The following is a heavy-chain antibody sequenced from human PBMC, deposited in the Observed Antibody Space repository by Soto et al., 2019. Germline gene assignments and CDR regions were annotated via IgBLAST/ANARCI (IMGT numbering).Heavy chain of an antibody. J-gene: IGHJ4*02. D-gene: IGHD5-18*01. CDR2: IGTGGDT. V-gene: IGHV3-13*01. CDR3: ARGIQLWSLPGY. CDR1: GFTLSAHD. Sequence: EVQLVESGGGLVQPGGSLRLSCAASGFTLSAHDMHWVRRGTGKGLEWVSAIGTGGDTYYAASVKGRFTVSRENAGNSFYLQMNSLRADDTAVYYCARGIQLWSLPGYWGQGTPVTVSS.